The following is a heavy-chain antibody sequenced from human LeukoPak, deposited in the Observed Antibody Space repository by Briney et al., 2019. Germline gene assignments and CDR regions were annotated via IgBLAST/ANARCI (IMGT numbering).Heavy chain of an antibody. Sequence: GGSLRLSCAASGFSFSSHSMNWVRQAPGKGLEWVSYISGSSTTIDYADSAKGRFIISRDNAKKSLYLQMNNLRAEDTAVYYCARDQDWAFDYWGQGILVTVSS. D-gene: IGHD3/OR15-3a*01. J-gene: IGHJ4*02. CDR2: ISGSSTTI. CDR3: ARDQDWAFDY. V-gene: IGHV3-48*01. CDR1: GFSFSSHS.